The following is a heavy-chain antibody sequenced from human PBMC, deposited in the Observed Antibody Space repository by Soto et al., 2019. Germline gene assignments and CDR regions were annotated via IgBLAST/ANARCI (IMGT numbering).Heavy chain of an antibody. CDR3: ARGVDNGVDV. Sequence: QVQLVQSGAEVTKPGASVKVSCKASGYTFTSYDISWVRQATGQGLEWMGWMSPNSGDTGYAQKFQGRVTMTRYTSISTVYMELSKLRSEDTAIYYCARGVDNGVDVWGQGSMVTVSS. CDR2: MSPNSGDT. J-gene: IGHJ6*02. D-gene: IGHD2-8*01. V-gene: IGHV1-8*01. CDR1: GYTFTSYD.